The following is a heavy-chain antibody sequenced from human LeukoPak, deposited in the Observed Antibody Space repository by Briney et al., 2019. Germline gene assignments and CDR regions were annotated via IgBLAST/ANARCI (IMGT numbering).Heavy chain of an antibody. V-gene: IGHV4-59*01. J-gene: IGHJ5*02. Sequence: SETLSLTCTVSGGSMSNYYWNWIRQPPGKGLEWIGYMFYTGSGKYNPSLKSRVTISVDTSKRQISLKLTSVTAADTAVYYCATNLPGYSYGYWVAWGQGTLVTVSS. CDR2: MFYTGSG. D-gene: IGHD5-18*01. CDR1: GGSMSNYY. CDR3: ATNLPGYSYGYWVA.